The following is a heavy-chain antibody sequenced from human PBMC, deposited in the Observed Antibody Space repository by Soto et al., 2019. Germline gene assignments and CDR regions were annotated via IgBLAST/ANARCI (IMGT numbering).Heavy chain of an antibody. CDR1: GYSFTSYW. D-gene: IGHD4-17*01. CDR3: ARHPILYGDHYAFDI. V-gene: IGHV5-10-1*01. CDR2: IDPSDSYT. J-gene: IGHJ3*02. Sequence: PGESLKISCKGSGYSFTSYWISWVRQMPGKGLEWMGRIDPSDSYTNYSPSFQGHVTISADKSISTAYLQWSSLKASDTAMYYCARHPILYGDHYAFDIWGQGTMVTVSS.